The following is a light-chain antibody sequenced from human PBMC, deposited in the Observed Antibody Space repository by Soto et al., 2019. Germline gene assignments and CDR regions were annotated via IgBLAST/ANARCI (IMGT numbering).Light chain of an antibody. J-gene: IGKJ4*01. CDR1: HSVDSSY. CDR3: QRYGSYALT. Sequence: EVVLTQSPGALSLSPGERATLSCRSSHSVDSSYFAWYQQRPGQAPRLLIYETSSRATGFPHRFSGSGSVTDFALTVSRLEPEDFAVYFCQRYGSYALTFGGGTKVEIK. V-gene: IGKV3-20*01. CDR2: ETS.